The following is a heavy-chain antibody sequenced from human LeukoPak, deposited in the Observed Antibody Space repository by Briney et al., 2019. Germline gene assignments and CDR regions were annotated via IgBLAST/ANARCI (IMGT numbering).Heavy chain of an antibody. V-gene: IGHV1-69*06. J-gene: IGHJ4*02. Sequence: SVKVSCKASGGTFSSYAISWVRQAPGQGLEWMGGIIPIFGTANYAQKFQGKVTITADKSTSTAYMELSSLRSEDTAVYYCARDYSEQLVLSYWGQGTLVTVSS. CDR3: ARDYSEQLVLSY. CDR2: IIPIFGTA. D-gene: IGHD6-13*01. CDR1: GGTFSSYA.